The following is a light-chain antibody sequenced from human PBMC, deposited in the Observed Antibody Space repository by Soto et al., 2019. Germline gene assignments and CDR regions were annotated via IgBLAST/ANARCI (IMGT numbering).Light chain of an antibody. CDR2: GAS. CDR3: LQYDVWPRT. Sequence: EIVMTQSPVTLSVSPGERVTLSCRASQSVSSNLAWYQQKPGQAPRLLIFGASTRATGIPARFSGTGSGTEFTLTITSLQSEDFAVYYCLQYDVWPRTFGQGTKVDIK. CDR1: QSVSSN. V-gene: IGKV3-15*01. J-gene: IGKJ1*01.